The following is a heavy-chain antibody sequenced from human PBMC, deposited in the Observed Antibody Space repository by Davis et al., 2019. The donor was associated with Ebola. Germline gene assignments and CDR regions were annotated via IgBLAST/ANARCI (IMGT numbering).Heavy chain of an antibody. CDR2: IYYSGST. J-gene: IGHJ4*02. CDR1: GGSISSHY. V-gene: IGHV4-59*11. Sequence: PSETLSLTCTVSGGSISSHYWSWIRQPPGKGLEWIGYIYYSGSTNYNPSLKSRVTISVDTSKNQFSLKLSSVTAADTAVYYCARTLGGDTAMVRWGQGTLVTVSS. CDR3: ARTLGGDTAMVR. D-gene: IGHD5-18*01.